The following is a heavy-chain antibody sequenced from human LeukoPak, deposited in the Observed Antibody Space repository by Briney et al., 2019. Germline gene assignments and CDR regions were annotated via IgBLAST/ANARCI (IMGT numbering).Heavy chain of an antibody. V-gene: IGHV4-39*01. CDR2: IYYSGST. D-gene: IGHD2-2*01. CDR1: GGSISSSSYY. CDR3: ASRKVVPAANFDY. Sequence: PSETLSLTCTVSGGSISSSSYYWGWIRQPPGKGLEWIGTIYYSGSTYYNPSLKSRVTISVDTSKNQFSLKLSSVTAADTAVYYCASRKVVPAANFDYWGQGTLVTVSS. J-gene: IGHJ4*02.